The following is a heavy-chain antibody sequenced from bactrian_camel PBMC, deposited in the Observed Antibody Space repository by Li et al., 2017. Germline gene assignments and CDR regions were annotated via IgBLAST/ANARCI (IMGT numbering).Heavy chain of an antibody. V-gene: IGHV3S40*01. CDR3: AARIAPVTVPRRDGLCQPNY. J-gene: IGHJ4*01. D-gene: IGHD7*01. CDR2: IDSDGAIR. Sequence: DVQLVESGGGSVQAGGSLRLSCKSHGYSADGYMAWFRQAPGKERERVARIDSDGAIRYADSVKGRFTISKDYAKNTVYLQMNSLKPEDTAMYYCAARIAPVTVPRRDGLCQPNYWGQG. CDR1: GYSADGY.